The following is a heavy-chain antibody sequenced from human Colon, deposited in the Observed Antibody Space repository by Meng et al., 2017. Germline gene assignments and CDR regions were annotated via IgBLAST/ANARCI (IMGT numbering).Heavy chain of an antibody. CDR2: IYLSGSP. D-gene: IGHD6-19*01. V-gene: IGHV4-4*02. CDR1: GGSISSSNY. CDR3: ARHGGWHFDY. Sequence: QVELKEPGPGLVEPSGTLALTCAVSGGSISSSNYWSWVRQPPGKGLEWIGQIYLSGSPSYNPSLESRVTISVDKSKNQLSLRLTSVTAADTAIYYCARHGGWHFDYWGQGTLVTVSS. J-gene: IGHJ4*02.